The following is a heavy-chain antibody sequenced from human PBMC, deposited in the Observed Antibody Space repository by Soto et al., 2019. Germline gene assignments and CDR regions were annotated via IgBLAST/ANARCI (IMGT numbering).Heavy chain of an antibody. CDR1: GGSISSGGYY. CDR2: IFYSGTT. V-gene: IGHV4-31*03. Sequence: SETLSLTCTVSGGSISSGGYYWSWIRQHPGKGLEWIGYIFYSGTTYYNPSLKSRVTISVDTSKNQFSLKLTSVTAADTAVYYCAREGYDILTGGNWFDPWGQGTLVTVSS. D-gene: IGHD3-9*01. J-gene: IGHJ5*02. CDR3: AREGYDILTGGNWFDP.